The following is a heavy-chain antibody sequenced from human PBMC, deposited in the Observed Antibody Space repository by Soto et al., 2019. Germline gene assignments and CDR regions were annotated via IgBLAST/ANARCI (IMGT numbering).Heavy chain of an antibody. CDR3: ARDGDVNTGFGKDY. CDR2: IWYDGGNK. V-gene: IGHV3-30*02. J-gene: IGHJ4*02. CDR1: GFTFSNYG. Sequence: GGSLRLSCAASGFTFSNYGMHWVRQAPGKGLEWVAFIWYDGGNKYYAESVKGRFTISRDNSKKTVYLQMNSLRAEDTAVYYCARDGDVNTGFGKDYWGQGTLVTVSS. D-gene: IGHD3-16*01.